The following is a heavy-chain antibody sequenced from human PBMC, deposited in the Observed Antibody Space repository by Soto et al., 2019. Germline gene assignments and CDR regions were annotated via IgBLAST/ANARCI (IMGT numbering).Heavy chain of an antibody. J-gene: IGHJ5*02. Sequence: SETLSLTCTVSGGSVSSGDYYWSWIRQPPGKGLEWIGYIYYSGNTNYNPSLKSRVIISVDTSKNLFSLKLTSVTAADTAVYYCARIPVDTSMIYWLDPWGQGTLVTLSS. V-gene: IGHV4-61*08. CDR1: GGSVSSGDYY. D-gene: IGHD5-18*01. CDR2: IYYSGNT. CDR3: ARIPVDTSMIYWLDP.